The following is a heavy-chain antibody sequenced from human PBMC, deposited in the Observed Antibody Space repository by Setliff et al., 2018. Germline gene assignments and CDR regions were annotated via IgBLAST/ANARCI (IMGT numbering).Heavy chain of an antibody. CDR2: IYTSGST. V-gene: IGHV4-4*08. CDR3: ARAISGWYSAHYYYMDV. J-gene: IGHJ6*03. CDR1: GGSITNYY. Sequence: SETLSLTCSVSGGSITNYYWSWIRQPPGKGLEWIGHIYTSGSTNYNPSLKSRVTISVDASKNQLSLNLRSVTAADTAVYYCARAISGWYSAHYYYMDVWGKGTTVTVSS. D-gene: IGHD6-19*01.